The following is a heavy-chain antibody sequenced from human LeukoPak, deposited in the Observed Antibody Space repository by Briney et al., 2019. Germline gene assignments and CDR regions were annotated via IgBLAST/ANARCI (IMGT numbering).Heavy chain of an antibody. CDR2: ISYDGSNK. CDR3: AKVRGYYDSSGYASSGFDY. D-gene: IGHD3-22*01. CDR1: GFTFSSYA. Sequence: GRSLRLSCAASGFTFSSYAMHWVRQAPGKGLEWVAVISYDGSNKYYADSVKGRFTISRDNSKNTLYLQMNSLRAEDTAVYYCAKVRGYYDSSGYASSGFDYWGQGTLVTVSS. V-gene: IGHV3-30*04. J-gene: IGHJ4*02.